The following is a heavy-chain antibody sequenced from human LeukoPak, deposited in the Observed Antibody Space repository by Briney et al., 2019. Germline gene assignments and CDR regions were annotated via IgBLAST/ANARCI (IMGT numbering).Heavy chain of an antibody. CDR3: ARDVTVTTPEFDY. J-gene: IGHJ4*02. V-gene: IGHV1-2*02. CDR1: GYTFTGYY. Sequence: ASVNVSCKASGYTFTGYYMHWVRQAPGQGLEWMGWINPNSGGTNYAQKFQGRVTMTRDTSISTAYMELSRLRSDDTAVYYCARDVTVTTPEFDYWGQGTLVTVSS. CDR2: INPNSGGT. D-gene: IGHD4-17*01.